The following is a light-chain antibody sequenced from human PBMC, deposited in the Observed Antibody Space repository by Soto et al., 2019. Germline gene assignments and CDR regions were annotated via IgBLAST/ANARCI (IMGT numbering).Light chain of an antibody. CDR2: AAS. J-gene: IGKJ1*01. Sequence: DIQMTQSPSSLSASVGDRVTITCRASQSIDTYLNWYQQKPGKAPKLLIYAASSLQSGFPSRFSGSGSGADFTLTISTLQPEDFATYYCQHSYSTLWTFGQGTKVEIK. V-gene: IGKV1-39*01. CDR1: QSIDTY. CDR3: QHSYSTLWT.